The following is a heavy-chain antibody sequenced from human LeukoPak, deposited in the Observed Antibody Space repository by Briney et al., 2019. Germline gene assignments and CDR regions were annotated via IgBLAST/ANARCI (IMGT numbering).Heavy chain of an antibody. CDR3: ATYRQVLLPFES. D-gene: IGHD2-8*02. V-gene: IGHV3-23*01. CDR2: IFPSGGEI. J-gene: IGHJ4*02. CDR1: GFTFSTFA. Sequence: GGSLRLSCTASGFTFSTFAMICVRQPPGKGLEWVSSIFPSGGEIHYADSVRGRFTISRDNSKSTLSLQMNSMTAEDTAIYYCATYRQVLLPFESWGQGTLVTVSS.